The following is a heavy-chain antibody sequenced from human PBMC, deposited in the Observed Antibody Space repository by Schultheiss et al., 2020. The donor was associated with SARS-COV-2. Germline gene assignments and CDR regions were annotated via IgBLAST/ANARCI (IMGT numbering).Heavy chain of an antibody. D-gene: IGHD4-11*01. V-gene: IGHV4-39*01. CDR2: IYYSGST. CDR1: GGSISSSSYY. CDR3: ARFAPMTNDAFDI. J-gene: IGHJ3*02. Sequence: SETLSLTCTVSGGSISSSSYYWGWIRQPPGKGLEWIGSIYYSGSTYYNPSLKSRVTISVDTSKNQFSLKLSSVTAADTAVYYCARFAPMTNDAFDIWGQGTMVTVSS.